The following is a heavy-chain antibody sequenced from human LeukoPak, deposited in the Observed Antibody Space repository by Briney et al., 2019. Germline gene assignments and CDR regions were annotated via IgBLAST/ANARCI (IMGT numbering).Heavy chain of an antibody. D-gene: IGHD3-10*01. CDR3: AKGSTRITMLRGEDWFEP. Sequence: PGGSLRLSCAASGFTFSSYGMHWVRQAPGKGLEWVAVISYDGSNKYYADSVKGRFTISRDTTKNTQYLQMKSLRAEDTAVYYCAKGSTRITMLRGEDWFEPWGQGTLVTVSS. CDR1: GFTFSSYG. CDR2: ISYDGSNK. J-gene: IGHJ5*02. V-gene: IGHV3-30*18.